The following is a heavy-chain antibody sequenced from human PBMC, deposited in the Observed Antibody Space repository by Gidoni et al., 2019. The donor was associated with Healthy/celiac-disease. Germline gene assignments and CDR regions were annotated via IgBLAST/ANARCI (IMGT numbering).Heavy chain of an antibody. Sequence: QVQLQQWGAGLLKPSETLSLTCAVYGGSFRGYHWSWIRQPPWKGLEWIGEINHSGSTNYNPSLKSRVTISVDTSKNQFSLKLSSVTAADTAVYYCARGSDYYDSSGYYSFDYWGQGTLVTVSS. CDR2: INHSGST. J-gene: IGHJ4*02. CDR1: GGSFRGYH. CDR3: ARGSDYYDSSGYYSFDY. D-gene: IGHD3-22*01. V-gene: IGHV4-34*01.